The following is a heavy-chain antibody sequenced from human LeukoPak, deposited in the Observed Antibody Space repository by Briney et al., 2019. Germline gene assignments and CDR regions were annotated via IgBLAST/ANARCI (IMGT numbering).Heavy chain of an antibody. D-gene: IGHD4-23*01. CDR3: ARILRWPNPFDQ. CDR2: ISGNGGTT. J-gene: IGHJ4*02. Sequence: PGGSLRLSCAASGFTVSSNYMNWVRQAPGKGLEWVSTISGNGGTTYYADSVKGRFTISRDNSKNTLYLQMNSLRAEDTAVYYCARILRWPNPFDQWGQGTLVTVSS. V-gene: IGHV3-23*01. CDR1: GFTVSSNY.